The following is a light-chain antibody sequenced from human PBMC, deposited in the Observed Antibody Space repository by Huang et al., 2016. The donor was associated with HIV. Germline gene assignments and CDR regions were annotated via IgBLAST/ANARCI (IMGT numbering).Light chain of an antibody. Sequence: IVMTQTPATLPVSPGGRATLSCRASQSVSTNLAWYQQKPGQTPILIIYGSTTRATGVPARCSGSGSGTDFTLTINSLQSDDFGIYYCQQYNNWHLTFGGGTKV. V-gene: IGKV3-15*01. CDR1: QSVSTN. J-gene: IGKJ4*01. CDR2: GST. CDR3: QQYNNWHLT.